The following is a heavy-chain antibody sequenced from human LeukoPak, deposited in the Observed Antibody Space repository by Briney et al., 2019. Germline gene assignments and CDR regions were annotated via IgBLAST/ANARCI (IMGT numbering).Heavy chain of an antibody. CDR1: GFTFRDFY. CDR2: IGPSGTIM. Sequence: GGSLRLSCAASGFTFRDFYMTWIRQAPGKGLEWVAYIGPSGTIMNYADSVKGRFTVSRDNAENSLYLHMNSLRAEDTAVYYCTRDSRLCDYWGQGTLVTVSS. J-gene: IGHJ4*02. CDR3: TRDSRLCDY. V-gene: IGHV3-11*01.